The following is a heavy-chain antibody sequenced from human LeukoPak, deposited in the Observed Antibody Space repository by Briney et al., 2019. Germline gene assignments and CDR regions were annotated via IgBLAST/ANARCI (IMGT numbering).Heavy chain of an antibody. CDR3: APPAVAGTIH. CDR2: ISSSSSYI. D-gene: IGHD6-19*01. CDR1: GFTFSSYS. V-gene: IGHV3-21*01. Sequence: GGSLRLSCAASGFTFSSYSMNRVRQAPGKGLEWVSSISSSSSYIYYADSVKGRFTISRDNAKNSLYLQMNSLRAEDTAVYYCAPPAVAGTIHWGQGTLVTVSS. J-gene: IGHJ4*02.